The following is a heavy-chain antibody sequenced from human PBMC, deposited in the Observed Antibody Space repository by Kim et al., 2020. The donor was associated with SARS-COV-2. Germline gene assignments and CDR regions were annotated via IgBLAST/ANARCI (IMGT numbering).Heavy chain of an antibody. V-gene: IGHV3-53*01. J-gene: IGHJ6*02. Sequence: GGSLRLSCAASGFTVSSNYMSWVRQAPGKGLEWVSVIYSGGSTYYADSVKGRFTISRDNSKNTLYLQMNSLRAEDTAVYYCARDLMRGSGSYYTYYYYGMDVWGQGTTVTVSS. CDR3: ARDLMRGSGSYYTYYYYGMDV. CDR2: IYSGGST. CDR1: GFTVSSNY. D-gene: IGHD3-10*01.